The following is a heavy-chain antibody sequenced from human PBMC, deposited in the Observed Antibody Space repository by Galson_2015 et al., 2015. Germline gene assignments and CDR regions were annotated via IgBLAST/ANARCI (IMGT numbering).Heavy chain of an antibody. V-gene: IGHV3-13*04. CDR2: IYSAGDT. D-gene: IGHD2-21*01. J-gene: IGHJ3*02. CDR1: GFTLSSYD. CDR3: ARVKDGDYLPFDI. Sequence: SLRLSCAASGFTLSSYDMHWVRQGPGKGLEWVSAIYSAGDTYYAGSVKGRFTISRENAKNSFYLQMNSLRAEDTALYYCARVKDGDYLPFDIWGRGTMVTVSS.